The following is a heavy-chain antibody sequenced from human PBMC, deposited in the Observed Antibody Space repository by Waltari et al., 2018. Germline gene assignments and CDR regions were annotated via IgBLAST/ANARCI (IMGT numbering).Heavy chain of an antibody. CDR2: FYHSGST. CDR1: GYSISSGYY. CDR3: ARERVDSDAFDI. V-gene: IGHV4-38-2*02. D-gene: IGHD5-12*01. J-gene: IGHJ3*02. Sequence: QVQLQESGPGLVKPSETLSLTCAVPGYSISSGYYWGWTRQPPGKGLEWFWSFYHSGSTYSNPSLKSRVTISVDTSKNQFSLKLSSVTAADTAVYYCARERVDSDAFDIWGQGTMVTVSS.